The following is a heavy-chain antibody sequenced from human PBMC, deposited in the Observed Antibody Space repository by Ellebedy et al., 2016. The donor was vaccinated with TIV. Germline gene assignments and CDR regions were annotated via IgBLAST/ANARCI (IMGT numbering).Heavy chain of an antibody. CDR3: AGSNYGDLDY. J-gene: IGHJ4*02. Sequence: SETLSLTCTVSGGSISSSSYYWGWIRQPPGKGLEWIGSIYYSGSTYYNPSLKSRVTISVDTSKNQFSLKLSSVTAADTAVYYCAGSNYGDLDYWGQGTLVTVSS. V-gene: IGHV4-39*01. D-gene: IGHD4-17*01. CDR1: GGSISSSSYY. CDR2: IYYSGST.